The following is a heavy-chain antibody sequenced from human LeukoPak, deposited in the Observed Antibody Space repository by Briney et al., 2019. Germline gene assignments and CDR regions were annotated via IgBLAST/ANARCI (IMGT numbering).Heavy chain of an antibody. CDR1: GFTFSSYE. CDR2: ISSSGSTI. Sequence: PGGSLRLSCAASGFTFSSYEMNWVRQAPGKGLEWVSYISSSGSTIYYADSVKGRFTISRDNAKNSLYLQMNSLRAGDTAVYYCARAGYSNFIDYWGQGTLVTVS. D-gene: IGHD4-11*01. J-gene: IGHJ4*02. CDR3: ARAGYSNFIDY. V-gene: IGHV3-48*03.